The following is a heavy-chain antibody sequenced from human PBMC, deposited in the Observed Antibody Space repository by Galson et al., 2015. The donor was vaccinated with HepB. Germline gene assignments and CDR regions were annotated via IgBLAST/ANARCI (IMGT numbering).Heavy chain of an antibody. J-gene: IGHJ4*02. CDR1: GFTFSSYG. Sequence: SLRLSCAASGFTFSSYGMHWVRQAPGKGLEWVAVISYDGSNKYYADSVKGRFTISRDNSKNTLYLQMNSLRAEDTAVYYCAKDGSAGSSWYYFDYWGQGTLVTVSS. D-gene: IGHD6-13*01. CDR3: AKDGSAGSSWYYFDY. V-gene: IGHV3-30*18. CDR2: ISYDGSNK.